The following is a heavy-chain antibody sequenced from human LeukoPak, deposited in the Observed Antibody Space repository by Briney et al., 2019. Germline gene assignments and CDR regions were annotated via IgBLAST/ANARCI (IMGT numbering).Heavy chain of an antibody. D-gene: IGHD3-3*01. V-gene: IGHV4-34*01. CDR2: INHSGST. CDR3: ASEAEEYYDFWSGYYSYYYYYMDV. CDR1: GGSFSGYY. J-gene: IGHJ6*03. Sequence: SETLSLTCAVYGGSFSGYYWSWIRQPPGKGLEWIGEINHSGSTNYNPSLKSRVTISVDTSKNQFSLKLSSVTAADTAVYYCASEAEEYYDFWSGYYSYYYYYMDVWGKGTTVTVSS.